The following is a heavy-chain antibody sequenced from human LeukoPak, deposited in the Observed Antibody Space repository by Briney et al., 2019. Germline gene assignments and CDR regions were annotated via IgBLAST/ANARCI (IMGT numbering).Heavy chain of an antibody. J-gene: IGHJ3*02. CDR3: ARVGYYDFWSGYYQAFDI. CDR2: IYHSGST. Sequence: PSETLSLTCAVSGGSISSGGYSWSWIRQPPGKGLEWIGYIYHSGSTYYNPSLKSRVTISVDRSKNQFSLKLSSVTAADTAVYCCARVGYYDFWSGYYQAFDIWGQGTMVTVSS. D-gene: IGHD3-3*01. CDR1: GGSISSGGYS. V-gene: IGHV4-30-2*01.